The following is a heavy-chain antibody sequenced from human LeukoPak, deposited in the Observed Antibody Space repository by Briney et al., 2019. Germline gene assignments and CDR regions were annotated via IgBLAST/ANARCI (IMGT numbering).Heavy chain of an antibody. CDR1: GYTFSSYA. J-gene: IGHJ6*02. D-gene: IGHD3-22*01. V-gene: IGHV3-30-3*01. CDR3: AREGSVYYDSSGLYGMDV. CDR2: ISYDGSNK. Sequence: QSGGSLRLSCAASGYTFSSYAMHWVRQAPGKGLEWVAVISYDGSNKYYADSVKGRFTISRDNSKNTLYLQMNSLRAEDTAVYYCAREGSVYYDSSGLYGMDVWGQGTTVTVSS.